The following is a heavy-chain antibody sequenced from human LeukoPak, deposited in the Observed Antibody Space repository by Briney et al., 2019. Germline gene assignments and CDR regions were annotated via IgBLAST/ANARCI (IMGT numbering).Heavy chain of an antibody. V-gene: IGHV3-23*01. Sequence: GGSLRLSCAASGFTFRSHDMSWVRQAPGRGLEGGSGMSGSGGSTFYADSVKGRFTISRDNSKNTLYLQMKGLRVEDTAVYYCVREGPRGLAFDIWGQGTMVTVSS. CDR1: GFTFRSHD. CDR3: VREGPRGLAFDI. D-gene: IGHD3/OR15-3a*01. J-gene: IGHJ3*02. CDR2: MSGSGGST.